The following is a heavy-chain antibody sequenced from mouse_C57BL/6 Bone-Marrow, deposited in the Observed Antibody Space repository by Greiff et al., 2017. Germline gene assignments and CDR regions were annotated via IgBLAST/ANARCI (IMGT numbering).Heavy chain of an antibody. CDR2: INPNNGGT. V-gene: IGHV1-26*01. CDR1: GYTFTDYY. J-gene: IGHJ1*03. Sequence: EVQLQQSGPELVKPGASVKISCKASGYTFTDYYMNWVKQSHGKSLEWIGDINPNNGGTSYNQKFKGKATLTVDKSSSTAYMELRSLTSEDSAVYYCARSRYYGSSYWWYFDVWGTGTTVTVSS. D-gene: IGHD1-1*01. CDR3: ARSRYYGSSYWWYFDV.